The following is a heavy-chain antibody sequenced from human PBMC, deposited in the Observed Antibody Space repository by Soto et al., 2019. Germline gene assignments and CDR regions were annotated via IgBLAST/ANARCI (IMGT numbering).Heavy chain of an antibody. CDR2: INHSGST. J-gene: IGHJ5*02. D-gene: IGHD6-19*01. CDR3: ARSAVTRGYSSGYWFDP. CDR1: GGSFSGYY. Sequence: SETLALTCAVYGGSFSGYYWSWIRQPPGKGLEWIGEINHSGSTNYNPSLKSRVTISVDTSTNQFSLKLSCVTAADTAVYYCARSAVTRGYSSGYWFDPWGQGNLVTV. V-gene: IGHV4-34*01.